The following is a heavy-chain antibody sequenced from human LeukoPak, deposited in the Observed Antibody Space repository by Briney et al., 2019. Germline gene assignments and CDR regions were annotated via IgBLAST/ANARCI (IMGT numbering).Heavy chain of an antibody. CDR2: ISGSGGST. V-gene: IGHV3-23*01. Sequence: GGSLRLSCAASGFTFSSYAMSWVRQAPGKGLEWVSAISGSGGSTYYADSVKGRFTISRDNSKNTLYLQMNSLRAEDTAVYYCAKDVIAVAASSVVAFDIWGRGTMVTVSS. CDR1: GFTFSSYA. J-gene: IGHJ3*02. CDR3: AKDVIAVAASSVVAFDI. D-gene: IGHD6-19*01.